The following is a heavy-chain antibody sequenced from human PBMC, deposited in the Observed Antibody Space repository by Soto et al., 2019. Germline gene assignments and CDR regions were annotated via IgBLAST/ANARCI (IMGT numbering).Heavy chain of an antibody. CDR2: IFTRGNT. CDR3: ARLLYQDSGIHSKNLYFDA. CDR1: SVSISSYY. V-gene: IGHV4-59*01. D-gene: IGHD1-26*01. J-gene: IGHJ4*02. Sequence: SETLSLTCTVSSVSISSYYWTWIRQPPGQGLECIAYIFTRGNTNYNSSLRRRVTVSLDTSNNRFSLKLTSVAVGDTAVYFCARLLYQDSGIHSKNLYFDAWGQGALVTVPS.